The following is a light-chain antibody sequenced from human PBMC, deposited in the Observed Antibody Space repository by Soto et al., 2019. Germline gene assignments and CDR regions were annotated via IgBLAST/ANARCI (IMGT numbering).Light chain of an antibody. CDR3: MIWHNSAWV. CDR2: YKSDSDY. J-gene: IGLJ3*02. Sequence: QSVLTQPSSLSASPGASASLTCTLGSGINIGTYRIYWYQQKPGSPPQYLLRYKSDSDYQQRSGVPSRFSGSKDASANAGILFIAGLQSEDEADYYCMIWHNSAWVFGGGTQLTVL. V-gene: IGLV5-45*03. CDR1: SGINIGTYR.